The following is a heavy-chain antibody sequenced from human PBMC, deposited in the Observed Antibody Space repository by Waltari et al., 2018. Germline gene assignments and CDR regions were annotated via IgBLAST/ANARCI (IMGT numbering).Heavy chain of an antibody. Sequence: QVQLQESGPGLVKPSETLSLTCTVSGGSISSHYWSWIRQPPGKGLEWIGYIYYSGSTNYNPPLKSRVTISVDTSKNQFSLKLSSVTAADTAVYYCARDQGSGYYRGWFDPWGQGTLVTVSS. CDR3: ARDQGSGYYRGWFDP. D-gene: IGHD3-3*01. V-gene: IGHV4-59*11. CDR2: IYYSGST. J-gene: IGHJ5*02. CDR1: GGSISSHY.